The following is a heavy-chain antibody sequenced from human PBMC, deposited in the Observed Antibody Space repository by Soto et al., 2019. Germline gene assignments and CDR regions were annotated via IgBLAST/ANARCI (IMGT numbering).Heavy chain of an antibody. J-gene: IGHJ4*02. Sequence: GGPLRLSCAASGFTFSSYAMSWVRQAPGKGLEWVSAISGSGGSTYYADSVKGRFTISRDNSKNTLYLQMNSLRAEDTAVYYCAKDGHCSSTSCYLGYWGQGTLVTVSS. CDR2: ISGSGGST. D-gene: IGHD2-2*01. V-gene: IGHV3-23*01. CDR1: GFTFSSYA. CDR3: AKDGHCSSTSCYLGY.